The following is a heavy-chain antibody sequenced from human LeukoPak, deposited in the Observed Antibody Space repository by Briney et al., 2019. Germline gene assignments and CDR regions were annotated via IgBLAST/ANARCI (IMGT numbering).Heavy chain of an antibody. CDR3: AKDLWGFVEVAAILDY. J-gene: IGHJ4*02. D-gene: IGHD2-2*02. CDR2: ISRSGGST. V-gene: IGHV3-23*01. CDR1: GFTFGSYG. Sequence: GGSLRLSCAASGFTFGSYGMSWVRQAPGKGLEWVSAISRSGGSTAYADSVKGRFTISRDNSKNTLYLQMNSLRVEDTAVYYCAKDLWGFVEVAAILDYWGQGTLVTVSS.